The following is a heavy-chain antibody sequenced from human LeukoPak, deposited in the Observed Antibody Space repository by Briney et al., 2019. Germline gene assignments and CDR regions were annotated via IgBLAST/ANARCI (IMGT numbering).Heavy chain of an antibody. CDR3: ARTWYYDSSGPTLDY. V-gene: IGHV3-23*01. CDR2: ISGSGGST. D-gene: IGHD3-22*01. J-gene: IGHJ4*02. Sequence: GGSLRLSCAASGFTFSSYAMSWVRQAPGKGLEWVSAISGSGGSTYYADSVKGRFTISRDNAKNSLYLQMNSLRAEDTAVYYCARTWYYDSSGPTLDYWGQGTLVTVSS. CDR1: GFTFSSYA.